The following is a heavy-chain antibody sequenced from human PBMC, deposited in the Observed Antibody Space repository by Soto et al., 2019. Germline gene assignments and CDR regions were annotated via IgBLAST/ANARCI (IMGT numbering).Heavy chain of an antibody. D-gene: IGHD2-15*01. Sequence: PGGSLRLSCAASGFIFSNYAMNWARQAPGKGLEGVSYISIGSGSIFYADSVKGRFTISRDDARNSLFLQMNTLRDEDTAVYYCVRDHRWAFDFWGQGTMVTVSS. CDR2: ISIGSGSI. CDR1: GFIFSNYA. J-gene: IGHJ3*01. V-gene: IGHV3-48*02. CDR3: VRDHRWAFDF.